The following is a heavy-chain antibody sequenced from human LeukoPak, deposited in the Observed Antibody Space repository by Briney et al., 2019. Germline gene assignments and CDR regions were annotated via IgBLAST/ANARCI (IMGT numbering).Heavy chain of an antibody. J-gene: IGHJ5*02. CDR1: GFTFSSYS. CDR3: ARAPGRYCSSTSSYVWFDP. V-gene: IGHV3-21*01. Sequence: KPGGSLRLACAASGFTFSSYSMNWGRQAPGRGLEWDSSISSSSRYIYYADSVSDRFTISRDNAKNPLYLQMNSLRDEDTAVYYCARAPGRYCSSTSSYVWFDPWGQRTLVTVSS. CDR2: ISSSSRYI. D-gene: IGHD2-2*01.